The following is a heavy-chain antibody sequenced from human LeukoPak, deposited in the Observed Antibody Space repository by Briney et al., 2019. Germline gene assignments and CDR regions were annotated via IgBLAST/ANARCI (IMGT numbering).Heavy chain of an antibody. V-gene: IGHV4-4*07. CDR1: DGSISTYY. D-gene: IGHD5-24*01. J-gene: IGHJ4*02. Sequence: PSETLSLTCTVSDGSISTYYWSWIRQPAGKGLEWIGRIYTTGSTNYNPSLKSRVTMSVDTSKNQFSLKLSSVTAADTAVYYCARYLNMATTFYFDQWGQGTLVTVSS. CDR2: IYTTGST. CDR3: ARYLNMATTFYFDQ.